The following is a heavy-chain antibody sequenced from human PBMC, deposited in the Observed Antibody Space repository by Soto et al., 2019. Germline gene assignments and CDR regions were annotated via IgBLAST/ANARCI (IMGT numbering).Heavy chain of an antibody. CDR2: IKGKTEGGTT. V-gene: IGHV3-15*01. J-gene: IGHJ4*02. Sequence: PGGSLRLSCTGSGFTFSNAWMTWVRQAPGKGLEWVGRIKGKTEGGTTDYVAPVKGRFTISRDDSKTTLYLQMNSLKIEDTAVYYCSTGPFWGQATLVTVS. CDR1: GFTFSNAW. CDR3: STGPF.